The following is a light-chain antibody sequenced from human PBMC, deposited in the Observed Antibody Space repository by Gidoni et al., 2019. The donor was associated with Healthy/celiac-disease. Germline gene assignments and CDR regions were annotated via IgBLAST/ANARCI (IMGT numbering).Light chain of an antibody. Sequence: EIVLTQSPGTLSLSPGERATLSCRASESVSSSYLAWSQQKPGQAPRLLISGASTRATGIPDRFSGSASGTDFNFTISSLEPEAFAVYYCQQYGSSPGRTFGPGTKVAIK. CDR3: QQYGSSPGRT. V-gene: IGKV3-20*01. CDR2: GAS. CDR1: ESVSSSY. J-gene: IGKJ3*01.